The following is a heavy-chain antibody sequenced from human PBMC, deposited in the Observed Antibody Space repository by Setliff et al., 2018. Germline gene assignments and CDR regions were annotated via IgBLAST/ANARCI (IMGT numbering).Heavy chain of an antibody. Sequence: KVSCKASGGTFSSYAISWVRQAPGQGLEWMGGIIPILGIANYAQKFQGRVTITADKSTSTAYMELSSLRSEDTAVYYCARGVVVPAAIGRGFDPWGQGTLVTVSS. CDR2: IIPILGIA. D-gene: IGHD2-2*02. V-gene: IGHV1-69*10. CDR1: GGTFSSYA. J-gene: IGHJ5*02. CDR3: ARGVVVPAAIGRGFDP.